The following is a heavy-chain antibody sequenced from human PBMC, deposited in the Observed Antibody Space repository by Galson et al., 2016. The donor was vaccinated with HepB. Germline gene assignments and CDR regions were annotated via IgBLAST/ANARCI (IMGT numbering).Heavy chain of an antibody. CDR2: IFYSGHT. D-gene: IGHD4-23*01. CDR3: ARDGDDSGGSGYYFDY. Sequence: SETLSLTCAVSGGSVSGGSYYWNWIRQPPGKGLEWIGHIFYSGHTDYNPSLKSRVTISLDTSKNHFSLKLNSVTAADTAVYYCARDGDDSGGSGYYFDYWGQGNLVTVSS. CDR1: GGSVSGGSYY. V-gene: IGHV4-61*03. J-gene: IGHJ4*02.